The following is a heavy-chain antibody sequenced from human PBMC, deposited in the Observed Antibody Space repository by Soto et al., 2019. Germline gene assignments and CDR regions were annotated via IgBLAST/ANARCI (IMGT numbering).Heavy chain of an antibody. V-gene: IGHV4-31*03. CDR2: IYYTGST. CDR3: ARADRFYGEPAYGMDV. J-gene: IGHJ6*02. Sequence: QVQLHESGPGLVEPSQTLSLTCTVSGGSISSGGYYWSWIRQHPGKGLEWIGHIYYTGSTHYNPSLSRRVTITVDTSRNQFSLKLRSVTAADTAVYYCARADRFYGEPAYGMDVWGQGTTVNVSS. CDR1: GGSISSGGYY. D-gene: IGHD4-17*01.